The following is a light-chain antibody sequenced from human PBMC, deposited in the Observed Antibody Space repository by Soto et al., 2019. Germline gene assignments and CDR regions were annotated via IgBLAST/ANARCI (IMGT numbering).Light chain of an antibody. CDR2: DAS. CDR1: QSISNN. V-gene: IGKV3-15*01. J-gene: IGKJ1*01. CDR3: QQYNNWPPWT. Sequence: VMTQSPATLSVSPGERATLSCRASQSISNNLAWYQQRPGQAPRLLIYDASTRATGVPARFSGGGSGTEFTLTISSLQSEDFAVYYCQQYNNWPPWTFGQGTEVEIK.